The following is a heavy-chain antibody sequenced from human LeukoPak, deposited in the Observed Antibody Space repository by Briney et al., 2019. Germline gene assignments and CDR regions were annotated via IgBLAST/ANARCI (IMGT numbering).Heavy chain of an antibody. D-gene: IGHD2-21*01. Sequence: SQTLSLTCSASGDSISSNYWSWIRQPPGKALEWIGYIYYSGSTNYNPSLKSRVIISVDTSKNQFSLRLSSVTAADTAVYYCARHIDYWGQGTLVTVSS. CDR3: ARHIDY. J-gene: IGHJ4*02. CDR2: IYYSGST. CDR1: GDSISSNY. V-gene: IGHV4-30-4*01.